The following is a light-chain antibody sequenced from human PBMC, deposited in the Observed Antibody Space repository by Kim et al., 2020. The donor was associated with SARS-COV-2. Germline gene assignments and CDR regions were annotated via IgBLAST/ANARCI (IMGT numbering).Light chain of an antibody. CDR3: NSRDSSGNHWV. J-gene: IGLJ3*02. CDR2: GKN. V-gene: IGLV3-19*01. Sequence: SSELTQDPAVSVALGQIVRITCQGDSLRSYYASWYQQKPGQATVLVIYGKNNRPSGIPDRFSGSSSGNTASLTITGAQAEDEADYYCNSRDSSGNHWVFGGGTKLTVL. CDR1: SLRSYY.